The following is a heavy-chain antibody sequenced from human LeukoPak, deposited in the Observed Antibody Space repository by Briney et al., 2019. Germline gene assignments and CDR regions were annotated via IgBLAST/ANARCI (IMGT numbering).Heavy chain of an antibody. V-gene: IGHV3-74*01. Sequence: PGGSLRLSCAASGFTFSSYWMTWVRQPPGKGLVWVSYISGDGSSTTYADSVKGRFTISRDNAKNTLDLQMNSLRAEDTAVYYCARGGWGTAIDYWAQGTLVTVSS. J-gene: IGHJ4*02. CDR1: GFTFSSYW. CDR3: ARGGWGTAIDY. D-gene: IGHD1-7*01. CDR2: ISGDGSST.